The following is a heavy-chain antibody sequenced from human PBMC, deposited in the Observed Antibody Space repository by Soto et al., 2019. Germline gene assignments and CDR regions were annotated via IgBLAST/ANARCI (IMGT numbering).Heavy chain of an antibody. CDR2: FSDSGGST. Sequence: PGGSLRLSCAASGFTFSSFAMSWVRQAPGKGLEWVSVFSDSGGSTYYADSVKGRFTISRDNSKNTLYLQMNSLRAEDTAVYYCAKGGTMIVVVIFAFDIWGQGTMVTVSS. CDR1: GFTFSSFA. D-gene: IGHD3-22*01. CDR3: AKGGTMIVVVIFAFDI. J-gene: IGHJ3*02. V-gene: IGHV3-23*01.